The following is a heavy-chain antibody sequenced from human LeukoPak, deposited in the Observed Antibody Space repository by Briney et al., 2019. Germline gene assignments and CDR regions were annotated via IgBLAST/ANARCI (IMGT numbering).Heavy chain of an antibody. D-gene: IGHD3-22*01. J-gene: IGHJ4*02. V-gene: IGHV3-23*01. CDR3: AIPPTYYYDSSGNYFDY. CDR2: ISGSGGST. CDR1: GFTFSSYA. Sequence: GGSPRLSCAASGFTFSSYAMSWVRQAPGKGLEWASAISGSGGSTYYADSVKGRFTISRDNSKNTLYLQMNSLRAEDTAVYYCAIPPTYYYDSSGNYFDYWGQGTLVTVSS.